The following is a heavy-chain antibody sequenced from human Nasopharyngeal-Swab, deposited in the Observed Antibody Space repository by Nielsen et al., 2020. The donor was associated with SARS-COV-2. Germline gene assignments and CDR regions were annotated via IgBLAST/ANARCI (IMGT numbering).Heavy chain of an antibody. V-gene: IGHV1-3*01. CDR2: INAGNGNT. J-gene: IGHJ5*02. Sequence: WVRQAPGQRLEWMGWINAGNGNTEYSQKFQGRVTITRDTSASTAYMELSSLRSEDTAVYYCARDLWSSSSWYALELTRGIDPWGQGTLVTVSS. D-gene: IGHD6-13*01. CDR3: ARDLWSSSSWYALELTRGIDP.